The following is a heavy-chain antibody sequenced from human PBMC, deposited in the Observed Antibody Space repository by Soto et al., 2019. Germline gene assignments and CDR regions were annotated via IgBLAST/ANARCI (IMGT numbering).Heavy chain of an antibody. CDR1: GFTFSSYG. D-gene: IGHD5-18*01. CDR3: ATTDEGTAMVNFDY. V-gene: IGHV3-30*03. Sequence: HPWGSLRLSCAASGFTFSSYGMHWVRQAPGKGLEWVAVISYDGSNKYYADSVKGRFTISRDNSKNTLYLQMNSLRAEDTAVYYCATTDEGTAMVNFDYWGQGTLVTVSS. CDR2: ISYDGSNK. J-gene: IGHJ4*02.